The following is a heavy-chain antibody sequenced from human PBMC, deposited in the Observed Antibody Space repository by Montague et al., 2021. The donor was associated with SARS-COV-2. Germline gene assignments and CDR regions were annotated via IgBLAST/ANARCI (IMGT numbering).Heavy chain of an antibody. CDR3: ARLGDGVVPSPILGVGPYYSYYYMGV. CDR1: GGSFSTYS. V-gene: IGHV4-34*01. J-gene: IGHJ6*03. CDR2: IHHGGST. D-gene: IGHD3-10*01. Sequence: SETLSLTCAVHGGSFSTYSWNWIRQPPGEGLEWIGEIHHGGSTNYNPSLKSRVTISADTSKNQFSLKLTPEAAADTAVYYCARLGDGVVPSPILGVGPYYSYYYMGVWGKGTTVTGSS.